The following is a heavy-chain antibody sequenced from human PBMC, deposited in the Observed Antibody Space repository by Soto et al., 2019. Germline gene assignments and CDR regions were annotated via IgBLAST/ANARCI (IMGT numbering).Heavy chain of an antibody. Sequence: GGSLRLSCAASGFTFSSYGMHWVRQAPGKGLEWVAFISSDGSNKCFADSVKGRVTISRDNSKNTLYLQMNSLRTEDTAVYYCAKRSPFGTGWYTIDFWGQGTLVTVSS. D-gene: IGHD6-19*01. CDR1: GFTFSSYG. CDR2: ISSDGSNK. V-gene: IGHV3-30*18. J-gene: IGHJ4*02. CDR3: AKRSPFGTGWYTIDF.